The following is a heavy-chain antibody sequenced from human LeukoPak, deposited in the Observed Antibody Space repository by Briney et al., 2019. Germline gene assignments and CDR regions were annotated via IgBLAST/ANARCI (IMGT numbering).Heavy chain of an antibody. CDR2: FDPEDGET. D-gene: IGHD3-22*01. Sequence: ASVKVSCKVSGYTLTELSMHWVRQAPGKGLEWMGGFDPEDGETIYAQKFQGRVTMTEDTSTDTAYMELRSLRSEDTAVYYCATVSGGSSGYSDFDYWGQGTLVTVSS. V-gene: IGHV1-24*01. CDR1: GYTLTELS. J-gene: IGHJ4*02. CDR3: ATVSGGSSGYSDFDY.